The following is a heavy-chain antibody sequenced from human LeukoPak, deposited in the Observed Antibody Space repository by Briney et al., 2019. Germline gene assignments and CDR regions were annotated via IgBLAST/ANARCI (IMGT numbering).Heavy chain of an antibody. Sequence: GASVKVSCKASGYTFTSYAMHWVRQAPGQRLEWMGWINAGNGNTKYSQEFQGRVTITRDTSASTAYMELRSLRSDDTAVYYCARVATMVRGVIYHYFDYWGQGTLVTVSS. CDR3: ARVATMVRGVIYHYFDY. D-gene: IGHD3-10*01. J-gene: IGHJ4*02. CDR2: INAGNGNT. CDR1: GYTFTSYA. V-gene: IGHV1-3*01.